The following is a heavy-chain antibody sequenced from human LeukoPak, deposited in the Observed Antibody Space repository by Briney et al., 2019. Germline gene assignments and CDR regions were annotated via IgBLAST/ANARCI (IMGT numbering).Heavy chain of an antibody. CDR3: ARQGYSSGWYYFDY. D-gene: IGHD6-19*01. Sequence: SETLSLTCTVSGGSISSSSYYWGWIRQPPGEGLEWIGSIYYSGSTYYNPSLKSRVTISVDTSKNQFSSKNQFSLKLNSVTAADTAVYYCARQGYSSGWYYFDYWGQGTLVTVSS. CDR2: IYYSGST. V-gene: IGHV4-39*01. CDR1: GGSISSSSYY. J-gene: IGHJ4*02.